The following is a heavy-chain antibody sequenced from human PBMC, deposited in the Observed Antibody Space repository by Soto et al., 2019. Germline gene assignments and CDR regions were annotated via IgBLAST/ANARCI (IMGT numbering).Heavy chain of an antibody. D-gene: IGHD6-13*01. CDR3: ATGTAAPAH. Sequence: GGSLRLSXAASGFTFSNFDMSWVRQAPGKGLEWVSGISTSGGTTYYADSVKGRFTSSRDNSKNTLYLQMTSLRAEDTAVYYCATGTAAPAHWGQGTLVTVSS. V-gene: IGHV3-23*01. CDR1: GFTFSNFD. J-gene: IGHJ1*01. CDR2: ISTSGGTT.